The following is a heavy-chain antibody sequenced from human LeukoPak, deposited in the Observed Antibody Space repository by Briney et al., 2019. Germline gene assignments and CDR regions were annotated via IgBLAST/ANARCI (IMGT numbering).Heavy chain of an antibody. CDR3: ATADWESFSFDS. D-gene: IGHD1-26*01. CDR2: TSYSEGT. J-gene: IGHJ4*02. V-gene: IGHV4-31*03. Sequence: TPSETLSLTCTVSDGSVSRGGYYWNWIRQHPGKGLEWIGFTSYSEGTYYNPSLMSRITISVDRSQNQFSLKMRDVTAADTAVYFCATADWESFSFDSWGQGALVAVSS. CDR1: DGSVSRGGYY.